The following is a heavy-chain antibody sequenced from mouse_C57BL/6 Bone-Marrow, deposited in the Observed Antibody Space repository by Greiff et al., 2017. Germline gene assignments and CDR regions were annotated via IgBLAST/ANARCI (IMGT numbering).Heavy chain of an antibody. CDR1: GFNIKDYY. Sequence: EVQLQQSGAELVRPGASVKLSCTASGFNIKDYYMHWVKQRPEQGLEWIGRIDPEDGDTEYAPKFQGKATMTADTSSNTAYLQLSSLTSEDTAVYYCTTSYYSNYLYYFDYWGQGTTLTVSS. V-gene: IGHV14-1*01. J-gene: IGHJ2*01. D-gene: IGHD2-5*01. CDR3: TTSYYSNYLYYFDY. CDR2: IDPEDGDT.